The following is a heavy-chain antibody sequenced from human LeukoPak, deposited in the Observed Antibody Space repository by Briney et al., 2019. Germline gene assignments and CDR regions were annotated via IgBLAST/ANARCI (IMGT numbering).Heavy chain of an antibody. Sequence: GGSLRLSCAASGFTFSRNWMNWVRQAPGKGLEWVANIKQDGSEKYYVDSVKGRFTISRDNAKNSLYLQMNSLRAEDTAVYYCAGADDSGEQYVYYYYYMDVWGKGTTVTVSS. CDR2: IKQDGSEK. CDR3: AGADDSGEQYVYYYYYMDV. CDR1: GFTFSRNW. J-gene: IGHJ6*03. D-gene: IGHD3-10*01. V-gene: IGHV3-7*01.